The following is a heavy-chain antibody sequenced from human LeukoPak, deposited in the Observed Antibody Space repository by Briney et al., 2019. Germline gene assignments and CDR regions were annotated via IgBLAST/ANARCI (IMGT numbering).Heavy chain of an antibody. V-gene: IGHV3-30*04. J-gene: IGHJ4*02. CDR1: GFTFSSYS. CDR2: ISNDGRNK. Sequence: GGSLRLSCAASGFTFSSYSMHWVRQAPGKGLEWVAFISNDGRNKNHADSVQGRFTISRDNSKNTLYLQMNSLRAEDTAVYYCVRDDRGYSGYHFDYWGQGTLVTVSS. D-gene: IGHD5-12*01. CDR3: VRDDRGYSGYHFDY.